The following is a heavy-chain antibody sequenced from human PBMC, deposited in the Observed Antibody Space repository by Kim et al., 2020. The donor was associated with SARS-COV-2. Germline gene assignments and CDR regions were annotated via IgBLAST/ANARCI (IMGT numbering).Heavy chain of an antibody. V-gene: IGHV3-23*01. D-gene: IGHD5-12*01. CDR3: ASGYNFHY. J-gene: IGHJ4*02. CDR1: GFTFSDYA. Sequence: GGSLRLSCAASGFTFSDYAMSWVRQAPGKGLEWVSTTGGSGGGTYYADSVKGRFTISRDNSKNTLYLQMNSLRAEDTAVYYCASGYNFHYWGQGTLITVSS. CDR2: TGGSGGGT.